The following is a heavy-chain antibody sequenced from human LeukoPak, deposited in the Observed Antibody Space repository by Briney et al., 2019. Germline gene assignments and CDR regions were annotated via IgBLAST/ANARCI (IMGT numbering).Heavy chain of an antibody. D-gene: IGHD6-19*01. CDR2: FYTSGNT. CDR1: GASISGGGYY. CDR3: ARDRHSNGWTYFDY. J-gene: IGHJ4*02. V-gene: IGHV4-61*02. Sequence: PSQTLSLTCTVSGASISGGGYYWTWIRQPAGKGLEWIGRFYTSGNTNYNPSPKSRVTISVDTSKNQFSLMLSPVTAADTAVYYCARDRHSNGWTYFDYWGQGALVTVSS.